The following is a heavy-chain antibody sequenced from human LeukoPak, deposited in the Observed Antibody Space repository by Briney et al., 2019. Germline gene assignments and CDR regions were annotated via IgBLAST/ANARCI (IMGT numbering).Heavy chain of an antibody. CDR3: ARLGVVPAARPAAADY. J-gene: IGHJ4*02. CDR2: IYYSGST. V-gene: IGHV4-59*08. D-gene: IGHD2-2*01. Sequence: SETLSLTCTVSGGSISSYYWSWIRQPPGKGLEWIGYIYYSGSTNYNPSLKSRVTISVDTSKNQFSLKLSSVTAADTAVYYCARLGVVPAARPAAADYWGQGTLVTVSP. CDR1: GGSISSYY.